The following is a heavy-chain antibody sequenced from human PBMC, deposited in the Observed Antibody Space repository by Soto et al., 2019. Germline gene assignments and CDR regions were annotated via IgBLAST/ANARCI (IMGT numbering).Heavy chain of an antibody. J-gene: IGHJ5*02. V-gene: IGHV4-59*01. Sequence: QVQVQESGPGLVKPSETLSLTCTVSGGSISNYYWSWIRQSPGKGLEWIANIYHSGTTNYNLSLKGRVSISIASSKNQVSLRLKSLTAADTAVYYCARGGYRTLAWFDPWGQGTLVTVSS. CDR1: GGSISNYY. D-gene: IGHD5-18*01. CDR3: ARGGYRTLAWFDP. CDR2: IYHSGTT.